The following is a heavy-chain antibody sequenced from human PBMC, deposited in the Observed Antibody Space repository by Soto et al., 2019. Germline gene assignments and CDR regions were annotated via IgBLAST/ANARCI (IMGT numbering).Heavy chain of an antibody. CDR1: GASISTSSYF. CDR2: IYYSGNT. J-gene: IGHJ4*02. D-gene: IGHD6-19*01. V-gene: IGHV4-39*02. Sequence: SETLSLTCTVSGASISTSSYFWGWIRQPPGKGLEWIGNIYYSGNTYYNPSLKSRVTISVDTSKNQFSLKLSSVTAADTAVYYCARERKNSSGWYFFDYWGQGTLVTAPQ. CDR3: ARERKNSSGWYFFDY.